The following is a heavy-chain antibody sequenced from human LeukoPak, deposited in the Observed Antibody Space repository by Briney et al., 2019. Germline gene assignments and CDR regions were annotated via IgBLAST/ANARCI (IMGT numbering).Heavy chain of an antibody. CDR1: GGSISSGGYY. D-gene: IGHD4-11*01. Sequence: PSETLSLTCTVSGGSISSGGYYWSWIRQHPGKGLEWIGYIYYSGSTYYNPSLKSRVTISVDTSKNQFSLKLSSVTAADTAVYYCARGHDYSNYPGYGMDVWGQGTTVTVSS. CDR3: ARGHDYSNYPGYGMDV. J-gene: IGHJ6*02. V-gene: IGHV4-31*03. CDR2: IYYSGST.